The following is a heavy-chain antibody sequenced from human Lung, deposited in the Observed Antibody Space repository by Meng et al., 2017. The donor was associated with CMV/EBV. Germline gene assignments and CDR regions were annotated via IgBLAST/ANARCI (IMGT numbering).Heavy chain of an antibody. V-gene: IGHV4-39*07. D-gene: IGHD3-22*01. CDR2: MYYSGST. Sequence: GSLRLSCSVSGGSISSNSYYWGWIRQPPGKGLEWIGSMYYSGSTYHNPSLKSRVTISVDTSKKQISLKLSSVTAADTAVYYCARGYYSDSSGHYYANPHWFDPWGRGTLVTVSS. CDR1: GGSISSNSYY. J-gene: IGHJ5*02. CDR3: ARGYYSDSSGHYYANPHWFDP.